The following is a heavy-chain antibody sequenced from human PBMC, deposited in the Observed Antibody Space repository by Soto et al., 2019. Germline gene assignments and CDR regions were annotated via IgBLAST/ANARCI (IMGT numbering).Heavy chain of an antibody. CDR3: ARGAYSSGWYGGYYFDY. D-gene: IGHD6-19*01. J-gene: IGHJ4*02. Sequence: ASVKVSCKASGDTFTSYYIHWVRQAPGQGLEWMGIIHPSGGSTSYAQKFQGRVTMTRDTSTSAVYMELSSLRSEDTALYYCARGAYSSGWYGGYYFDYWGQGXLVTVSS. V-gene: IGHV1-46*01. CDR1: GDTFTSYY. CDR2: IHPSGGST.